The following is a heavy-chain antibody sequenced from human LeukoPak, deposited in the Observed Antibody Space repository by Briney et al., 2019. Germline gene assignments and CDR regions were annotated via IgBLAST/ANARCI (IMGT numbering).Heavy chain of an antibody. V-gene: IGHV3-7*03. J-gene: IGHJ4*02. CDR3: ARDGGYYYGSGNSYCFDY. CDR1: GFTFSSYW. CDR2: IKQDGSEK. D-gene: IGHD3-10*01. Sequence: GGSLRLSCAASGFTFSSYWMSWVRQAPGKGLEWVANIKQDGSEKYYVDSVKGQFTISRDNAKNSLYLQMNSLRAEDTAVYYCARDGGYYYGSGNSYCFDYWGQGTLVTVSS.